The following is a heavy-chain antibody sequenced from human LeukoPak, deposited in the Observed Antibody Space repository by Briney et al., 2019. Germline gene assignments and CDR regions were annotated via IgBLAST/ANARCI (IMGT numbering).Heavy chain of an antibody. CDR1: GFTVSSNY. V-gene: IGHV3-53*01. CDR2: IYSGGYT. Sequence: GGSLRLSCAASGFTVSSNYMSWVRQAPGKGLEWVSVIYSGGYTYYADSVKDRFTISRDNSKNTLYLQVDSLRVDDTAVYYCGRNGDYWGQGTLVTVSS. J-gene: IGHJ4*02. CDR3: GRNGDY. D-gene: IGHD2-8*01.